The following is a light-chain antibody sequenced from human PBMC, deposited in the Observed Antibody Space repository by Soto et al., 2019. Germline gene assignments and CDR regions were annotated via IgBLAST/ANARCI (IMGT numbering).Light chain of an antibody. CDR3: QQYGSSPQT. CDR1: QSVTSS. V-gene: IGKV3-15*01. CDR2: GAS. J-gene: IGKJ1*01. Sequence: EIVMTQSPATLSVSPGERVTFSCRASQSVTSSLAWYQHKPGQAPRLLISGASTGATGIPARFSGSGSGTEFTLTINSLQSEDFAVYYCQQYGSSPQTFGQGTKVDIK.